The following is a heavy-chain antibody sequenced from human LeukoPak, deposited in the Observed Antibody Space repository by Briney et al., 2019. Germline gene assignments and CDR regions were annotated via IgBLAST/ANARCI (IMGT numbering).Heavy chain of an antibody. J-gene: IGHJ4*02. D-gene: IGHD1-20*01. CDR3: ARDPPFIIGTTFFDY. CDR2: ISTSSTYI. CDR1: GFTFSSYS. Sequence: GGPLRLSCAASGFTFSSYSMNWVRQAPGMGLEWVSSISTSSTYIYYADSVKGRFTISRDNAKNSLYLQMNSLRAEDTAVYYCARDPPFIIGTTFFDYWGQGTLVTVSS. V-gene: IGHV3-21*01.